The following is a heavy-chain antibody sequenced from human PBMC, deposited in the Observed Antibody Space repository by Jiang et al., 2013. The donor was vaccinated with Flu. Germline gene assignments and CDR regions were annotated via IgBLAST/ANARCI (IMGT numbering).Heavy chain of an antibody. Sequence: VQLLESGGGLVKPGGSLRLSCATSGFTFSSYTMIWVRQAPGKGLEWVSYMSSSSRFIYYADSVRGRFTISRDNAKNSLFLQLNSLRVEDTAVYYCARDGGYSSGWIDYWGQGTLVTVSS. V-gene: IGHV3-21*01. J-gene: IGHJ4*02. CDR1: GFTFSSYT. CDR3: ARDGGYSSGWIDY. D-gene: IGHD6-19*01. CDR2: MSSSSRFI.